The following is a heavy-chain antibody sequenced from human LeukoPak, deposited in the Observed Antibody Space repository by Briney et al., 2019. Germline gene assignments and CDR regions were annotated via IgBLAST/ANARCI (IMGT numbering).Heavy chain of an antibody. D-gene: IGHD3-22*01. J-gene: IGHJ4*02. V-gene: IGHV3-15*01. CDR2: IKSKTDGGTT. CDR3: ARALRISGYSYMAY. Sequence: PGGSLRLSCAASGFTFSNAWMSWVRQAPGKGLEWVGRIKSKTDGGTTDYAAPVKGRFTISRDDSKNSLYLQMNSLKTEDTAVYYCARALRISGYSYMAYWGQGTLVTVSS. CDR1: GFTFSNAW.